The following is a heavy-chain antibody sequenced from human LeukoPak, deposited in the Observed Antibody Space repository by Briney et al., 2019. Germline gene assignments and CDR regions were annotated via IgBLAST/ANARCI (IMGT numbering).Heavy chain of an antibody. J-gene: IGHJ4*02. CDR3: TRPRSTDTGGNTYLEY. CDR1: GFTFSGSA. Sequence: PGGSLRLSCAASGFTFSGSAMHWVRQASGKGLEWVGRVRSNGYSHATAYAESVTGRFTISRDDSKNTAYLQMNSLKNEDTAVYYCTRPRSTDTGGNTYLEYWGQGTLVTVSS. V-gene: IGHV3-73*01. D-gene: IGHD4-23*01. CDR2: VRSNGYSHAT.